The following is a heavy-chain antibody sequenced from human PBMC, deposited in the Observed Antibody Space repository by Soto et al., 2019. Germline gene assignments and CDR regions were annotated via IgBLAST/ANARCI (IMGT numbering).Heavy chain of an antibody. CDR2: IIPILGIA. V-gene: IGHV1-69*02. J-gene: IGHJ6*02. CDR1: GGTFSSYT. CDR3: VRGSSYYYGMDV. Sequence: QVQLVQSGAEVKKPGSSVKVSCKASGGTFSSYTISWVRQAPGQGLEWMGRIIPILGIANYAQKFQGRVTITADKSTSTAYMELSSLRSEDTAVYYCVRGSSYYYGMDVWGQGTTVTVSS.